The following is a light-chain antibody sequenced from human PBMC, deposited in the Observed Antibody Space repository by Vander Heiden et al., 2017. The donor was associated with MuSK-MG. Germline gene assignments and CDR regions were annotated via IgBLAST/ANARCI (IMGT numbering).Light chain of an antibody. J-gene: IGLJ1*01. CDR2: EVS. Sequence: QSALTQPASVSGSPGQSLTISCTGTSSDVGGYKYVSWYQQHRGKAPKLMIYEVSNRPSGVSNRFSGSKSGNTASLTISGLQAEDEADYYCSSYTSSSTYVFGTGTRVTVL. CDR3: SSYTSSSTYV. CDR1: SSDVGGYKY. V-gene: IGLV2-14*01.